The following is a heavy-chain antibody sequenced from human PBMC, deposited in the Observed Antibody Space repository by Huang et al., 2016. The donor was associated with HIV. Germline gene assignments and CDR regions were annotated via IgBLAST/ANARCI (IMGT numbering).Heavy chain of an antibody. Sequence: LQESGPGLVGPSETLSLTCAVSGDSINSNTFYWGWIRRPPGKALEWLGSIYYSGTTYDNPALKRRAGMRVDASSTRIFLHLRSVTPADTGVYYCARTGVAVSDDPEYFQHWGQAPWAPSP. CDR2: IYYSGTT. V-gene: IGHV4-39*02. CDR1: GDSINSNTFY. D-gene: IGHD3-3*01. J-gene: IGHJ1*01. CDR3: ARTGVAVSDDPEYFQH.